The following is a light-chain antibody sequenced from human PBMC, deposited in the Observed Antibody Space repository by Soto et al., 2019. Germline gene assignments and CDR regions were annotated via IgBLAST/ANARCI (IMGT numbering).Light chain of an antibody. V-gene: IGLV2-11*01. CDR1: NY. J-gene: IGLJ1*01. CDR2: DVS. CDR3: CSYAGSYTFGV. Sequence: NYVSWYQQHPGKAPKLMIYDVSKRPSGVPDRFSGSNSGDTASLTISGLQAEDEADYYCCSYAGSYTFGVFGTGTKVTVL.